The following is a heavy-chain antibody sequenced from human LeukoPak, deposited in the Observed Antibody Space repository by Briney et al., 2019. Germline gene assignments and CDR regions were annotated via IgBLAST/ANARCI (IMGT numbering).Heavy chain of an antibody. Sequence: SQTLSLTCTVSGGSISSGDYYWSWIRQPPGKGLEWIGYIYYSGSTYYNPSLKSRVTISVDTSKNQFSLKLSSVTAADTAVYYCARDVGSGSGSNPFDYWGQGTLVTVSS. CDR3: ARDVGSGSGSNPFDY. CDR2: IYYSGST. V-gene: IGHV4-30-4*01. D-gene: IGHD4-23*01. J-gene: IGHJ4*02. CDR1: GGSISSGDYY.